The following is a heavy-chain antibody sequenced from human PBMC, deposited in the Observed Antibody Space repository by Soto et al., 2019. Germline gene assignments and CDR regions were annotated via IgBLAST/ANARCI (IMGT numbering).Heavy chain of an antibody. D-gene: IGHD3-22*01. V-gene: IGHV3-23*01. CDR3: AKGSSDYDSSGYYYVPAPFDY. CDR2: ISGSGGST. J-gene: IGHJ4*02. Sequence: GGSLRLSCAASGFTFSSYAMSWVRQAPGKGLEWVSAISGSGGSTYYADSVKGRFTISRDNSKNTLYLQMNSLRAEDTAVYYCAKGSSDYDSSGYYYVPAPFDYWGQGTLVTVSS. CDR1: GFTFSSYA.